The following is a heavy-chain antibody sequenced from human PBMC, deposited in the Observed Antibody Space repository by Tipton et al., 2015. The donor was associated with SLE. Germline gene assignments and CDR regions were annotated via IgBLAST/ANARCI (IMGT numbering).Heavy chain of an antibody. CDR1: GGSITNSYY. D-gene: IGHD3-10*01. J-gene: IGHJ3*02. CDR2: ISYSGTT. V-gene: IGHV4-39*07. CDR3: ARQPRRGGGAFDI. Sequence: TLSLTCTVSGGSITNSYYWGWIRQPPGKGLEWIGYISYSGTTYYNPSLKSRVIISVDTFKNQFSLRLTSVTAADTAVYYCARQPRRGGGAFDIWGQGTVVTVSS.